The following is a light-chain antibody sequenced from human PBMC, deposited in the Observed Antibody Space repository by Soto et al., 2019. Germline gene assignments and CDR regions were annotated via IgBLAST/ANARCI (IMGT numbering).Light chain of an antibody. V-gene: IGLV2-14*01. Sequence: QSALTQPASVSGSPGQSITIPCTGTSSDVGGYNYVSWYQHHPGKAPKLMLYEVSNRPSGVSNRFSGSKSGNTASLTISGLQAEDEADYYCTSYTTSSTLVVFGSGTKVTVL. J-gene: IGLJ1*01. CDR1: SSDVGGYNY. CDR3: TSYTTSSTLVV. CDR2: EVS.